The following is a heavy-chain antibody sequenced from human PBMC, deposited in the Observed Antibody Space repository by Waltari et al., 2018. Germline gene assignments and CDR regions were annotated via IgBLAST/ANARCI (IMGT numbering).Heavy chain of an antibody. CDR1: GGSFSGYY. J-gene: IGHJ6*03. CDR2: INHSGRP. CDR3: ARANTIFGVIRTWYYMDV. D-gene: IGHD3-3*01. Sequence: QVQLQQWGAGLLKPSETLSLTCVVSGGSFSGYYWAGIRQPPGKGLEWIGEINHSGRPNYNPSLKSRVTISIDTSKIQFSLKLRSVTVADTAVYYCARANTIFGVIRTWYYMDVWGKGTPVTVSS. V-gene: IGHV4-34*01.